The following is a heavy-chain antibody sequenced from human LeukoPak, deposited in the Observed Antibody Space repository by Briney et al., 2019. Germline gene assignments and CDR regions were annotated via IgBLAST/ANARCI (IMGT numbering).Heavy chain of an antibody. Sequence: SETLSLTCTVPGGSISSTSYYWGWIRQPPGKGLEWIGNIYYSGSTYYNPSLKSRVTISIDTSKKQFSLKLSSVTAADTAVYYCARFNPAAGSFCFDYWGQGTLVTVSS. D-gene: IGHD6-13*01. J-gene: IGHJ4*02. CDR3: ARFNPAAGSFCFDY. CDR2: IYYSGST. V-gene: IGHV4-39*01. CDR1: GGSISSTSYY.